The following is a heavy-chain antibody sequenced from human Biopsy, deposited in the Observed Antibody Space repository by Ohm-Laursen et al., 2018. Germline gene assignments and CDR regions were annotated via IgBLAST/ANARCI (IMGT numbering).Heavy chain of an antibody. CDR1: GYTFTSYY. J-gene: IGHJ6*02. D-gene: IGHD2/OR15-2a*01. CDR3: ARDWNSGWRLPGMANYYYNGMDV. V-gene: IGHV1-46*01. CDR2: INPSGGST. Sequence: GASVKVSCNASGYTFTSYYMHWVRQAPGQGLEWMGIINPSGGSTSNTQKFQGRVTMTRDTSTSTVYMELSSLRSEDTAVYYCARDWNSGWRLPGMANYYYNGMDVWGQGTTVTVSS.